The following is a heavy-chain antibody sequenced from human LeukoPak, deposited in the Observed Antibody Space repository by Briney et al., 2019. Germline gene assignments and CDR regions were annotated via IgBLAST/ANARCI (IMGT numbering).Heavy chain of an antibody. D-gene: IGHD3-3*01. Sequence: PGGSLRLSCAASGFTFSSYWMSWVRQAPGKGLEWVANIKQDGSEKYYVDSVKGRFTISRDNSKSTLYLQMNSLRAEDTAVYYCAKCATDFWSGYYIDYWGQGTLVTVSS. CDR3: AKCATDFWSGYYIDY. CDR2: IKQDGSEK. CDR1: GFTFSSYW. V-gene: IGHV3-7*03. J-gene: IGHJ4*02.